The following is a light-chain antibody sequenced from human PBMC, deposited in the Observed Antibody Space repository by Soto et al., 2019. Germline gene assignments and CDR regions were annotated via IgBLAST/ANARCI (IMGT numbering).Light chain of an antibody. V-gene: IGLV2-14*01. CDR1: SSDVGDYNY. Sequence: QSALTQPASVSGSPGQSITISCTGTSSDVGDYNYVSWYQQHPGKAPKLMIYGVTNRPSGVSNRFSGSKSGNTASLTISGLQADDEADYYCSSHTSSSNYVFGTGTKVTVL. CDR2: GVT. J-gene: IGLJ1*01. CDR3: SSHTSSSNYV.